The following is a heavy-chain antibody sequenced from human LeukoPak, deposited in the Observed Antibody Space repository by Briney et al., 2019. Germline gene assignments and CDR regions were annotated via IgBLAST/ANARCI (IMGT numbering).Heavy chain of an antibody. Sequence: PSETLSLTCAVYGGSFSDYYWSWIRQPPGKGLEWIGEINHGGDTKYNPSLKSRVTISVDTSKNQFSLKVSSVTAADTAVYYCARIQLWPLHYFDYWGQGTLVTVSS. D-gene: IGHD5-18*01. CDR3: ARIQLWPLHYFDY. CDR1: GGSFSDYY. V-gene: IGHV4-34*01. CDR2: INHGGDT. J-gene: IGHJ4*02.